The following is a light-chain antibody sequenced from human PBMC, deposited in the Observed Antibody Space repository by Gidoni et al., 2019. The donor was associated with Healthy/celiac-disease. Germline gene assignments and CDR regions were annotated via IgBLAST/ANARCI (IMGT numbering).Light chain of an antibody. CDR3: QQYNNWLPLT. Sequence: EIVMTQSPATLSVSPGERATLSCRASQSVSSNLAWYQQKPGQAPRLLIYGASTRATGIPARFSGSGSWTEFTLTISSLQSEDFAVYYCQQYNNWLPLTFGGGTKVEIK. J-gene: IGKJ4*01. CDR1: QSVSSN. CDR2: GAS. V-gene: IGKV3-15*01.